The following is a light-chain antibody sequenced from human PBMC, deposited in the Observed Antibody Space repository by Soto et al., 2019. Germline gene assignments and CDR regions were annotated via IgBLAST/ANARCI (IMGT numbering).Light chain of an antibody. Sequence: DIQMTQSPSSLSASVGDRVTITCRASQSISSTLNWYQQKPGKPPKLLIYAASRLQSGVPSRFSGSGSGTDFTLPINSLQPEDFATYSCHQTYSTPWTFGQGTKVEVK. CDR1: QSISST. J-gene: IGKJ1*01. V-gene: IGKV1-39*01. CDR2: AAS. CDR3: HQTYSTPWT.